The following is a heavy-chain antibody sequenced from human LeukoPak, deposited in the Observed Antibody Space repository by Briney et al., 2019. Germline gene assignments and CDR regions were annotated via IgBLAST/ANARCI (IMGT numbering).Heavy chain of an antibody. V-gene: IGHV7-4-1*02. CDR3: ASSGYDSEYYFDY. CDR2: INTNTGNP. Sequence: ASVKVSCKASGYTFTSYAMNWVRQAPGQGLEWMGWINTNTGNPTYAQGFTGRFVFSLDTAVSTAYLQISSLKAEDTAVYYCASSGYDSEYYFDYWGQGTLVTVSS. CDR1: GYTFTSYA. J-gene: IGHJ4*02. D-gene: IGHD5-12*01.